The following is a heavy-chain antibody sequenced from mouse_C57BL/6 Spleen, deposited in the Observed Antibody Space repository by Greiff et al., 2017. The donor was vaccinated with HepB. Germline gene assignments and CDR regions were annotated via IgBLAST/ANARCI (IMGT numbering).Heavy chain of an antibody. CDR3: ARRGANWDFDY. V-gene: IGHV1-82*01. J-gene: IGHJ2*01. Sequence: VQLQQSGPELVNPGASVKISCKASGYAFSSSWMNWVKQRPGKGLEWIGRIYPGDGDTNYNGKFKGKATLTADKSSSTAYMQLSSLTSEDSAVYFCARRGANWDFDYWGQGTTLTVSS. CDR1: GYAFSSSW. CDR2: IYPGDGDT. D-gene: IGHD4-1*01.